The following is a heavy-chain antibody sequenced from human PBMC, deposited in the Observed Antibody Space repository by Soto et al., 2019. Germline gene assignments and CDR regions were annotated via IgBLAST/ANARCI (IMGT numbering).Heavy chain of an antibody. V-gene: IGHV1-69*04. J-gene: IGHJ6*03. CDR2: IIPILGIA. CDR3: ARDRYCSGGSCYSVFYYYYYMDV. Sequence: QVQLVHSGAEVKKPGSSVKVSCKASGGTFSSYTISWVRQAPGQGLEWMGRIIPILGIANYAQKFQGRVTITADKSTSTAYMELSSLRSEDTAVYYCARDRYCSGGSCYSVFYYYYYMDVWGKGTTVTVSS. CDR1: GGTFSSYT. D-gene: IGHD2-15*01.